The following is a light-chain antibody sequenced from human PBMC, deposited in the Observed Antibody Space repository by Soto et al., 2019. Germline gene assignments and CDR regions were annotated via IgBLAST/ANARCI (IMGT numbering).Light chain of an antibody. CDR3: SSYRTKSSVV. V-gene: IGLV2-14*01. J-gene: IGLJ2*01. Sequence: QSALTQPASVSGSPGQSITISCTGTSSDVGGYNYVSWYQHYPGKAHKLMIYEVSSRPSGVSNRFFGSRSGNTASLTISGLQSEYEGDYFCSSYRTKSSVVFGGGTKLTVL. CDR1: SSDVGGYNY. CDR2: EVS.